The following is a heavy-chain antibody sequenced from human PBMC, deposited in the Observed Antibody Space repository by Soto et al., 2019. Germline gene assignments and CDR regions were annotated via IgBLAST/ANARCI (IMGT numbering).Heavy chain of an antibody. CDR3: AKDLGVRRVVVAATTLEI. V-gene: IGHV3-9*01. D-gene: IGHD2-15*01. CDR1: GFTFDDYA. CDR2: ISWNSGSI. J-gene: IGHJ3*02. Sequence: EVQLVESGGGLVQPGRSLRLSCAASGFTFDDYAMHWVRQAPGKGLEWVSGISWNSGSIGYAASVKGRFTIAGDNAQNSLYLRMNSLRAEDTALYYCAKDLGVRRVVVAATTLEIWGQGTMVTVSS.